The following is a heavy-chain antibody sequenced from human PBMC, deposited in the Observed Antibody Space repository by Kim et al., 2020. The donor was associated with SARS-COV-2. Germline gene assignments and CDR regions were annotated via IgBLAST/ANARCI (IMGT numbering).Heavy chain of an antibody. Sequence: SETLSLTCTVSGGSISSSSYYWGWIRQPPGKGLEWIGSIYYSGSTYYNPSLKSRVTISVDTSKNQFSLKLSSVTAADTAVYYCASWPTFRIQLWDYYDSSGEGFDYWGQGTLVTVSS. D-gene: IGHD3-22*01. CDR3: ASWPTFRIQLWDYYDSSGEGFDY. J-gene: IGHJ4*02. CDR2: IYYSGST. V-gene: IGHV4-39*07. CDR1: GGSISSSSYY.